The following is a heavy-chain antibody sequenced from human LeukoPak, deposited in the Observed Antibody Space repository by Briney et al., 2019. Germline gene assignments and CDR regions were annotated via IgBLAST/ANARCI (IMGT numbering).Heavy chain of an antibody. V-gene: IGHV1-18*01. CDR3: ARDVPTEVTMIVVGTYNWFDP. J-gene: IGHJ5*02. Sequence: GASVKVSCKASGYTFTSYGISWARQAPGQGLEWMGWISAYNGNTNYAQKLQGRVTMTTDTSTSTAYMELRSLRSDDTAVYYCARDVPTEVTMIVVGTYNWFDPWGQGTLVTVSS. CDR2: ISAYNGNT. CDR1: GYTFTSYG. D-gene: IGHD3-22*01.